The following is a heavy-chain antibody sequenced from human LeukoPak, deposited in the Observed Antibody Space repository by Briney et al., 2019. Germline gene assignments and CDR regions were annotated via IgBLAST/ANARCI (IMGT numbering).Heavy chain of an antibody. CDR1: GFTFSNAW. V-gene: IGHV3-15*07. CDR2: IKSKTDGGTT. J-gene: IGHJ5*01. Sequence: GGSLRLSCAASGFTFSNAWMNWVRQAPGKGLEWVGRIKSKTDGGTTDYAAPVKGRFTISRDDSKNTLYLQMNGLRAEDTAVYHCAKDREYRLLWGYFDSCGQGTLVTVSS. CDR3: AKDREYRLLWGYFDS. D-gene: IGHD2-2*01.